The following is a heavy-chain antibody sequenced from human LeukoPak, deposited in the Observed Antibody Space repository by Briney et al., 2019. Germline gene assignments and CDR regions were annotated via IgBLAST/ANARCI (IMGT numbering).Heavy chain of an antibody. CDR1: GYTFSNYG. J-gene: IGHJ4*02. CDR3: ARDSNTAMVTYFDY. CDR2: ISVYNGNT. D-gene: IGHD5-18*01. V-gene: IGHV1-18*01. Sequence: GASVKVSCKASGYTFSNYGITWVRQAPGQGLEWMGWISVYNGNTKYAQKLQGRVTMTTDTSTSTVYMELSSLRSEDTAVYYCARDSNTAMVTYFDYWGQGTLVTVSS.